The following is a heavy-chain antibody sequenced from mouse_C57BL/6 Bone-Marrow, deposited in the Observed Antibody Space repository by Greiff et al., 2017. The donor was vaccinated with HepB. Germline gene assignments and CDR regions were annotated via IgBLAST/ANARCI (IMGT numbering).Heavy chain of an antibody. CDR1: GYTFTSYW. CDR3: ARPSYYYGSSP. D-gene: IGHD1-1*01. J-gene: IGHJ4*01. Sequence: QVQLQQPGAELVKPGASGKMSCKASGYTFTSYWITWVKHRPGQGLEWIGDIYPGSGSTNYNEKFKSKATLTVDTSSSTAYMQLSSLTSEDSAVYYCARPSYYYGSSPWGQGTSVTVSS. CDR2: IYPGSGST. V-gene: IGHV1-55*01.